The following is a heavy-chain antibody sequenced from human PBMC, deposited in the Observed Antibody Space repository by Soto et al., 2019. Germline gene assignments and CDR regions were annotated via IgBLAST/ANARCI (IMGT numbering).Heavy chain of an antibody. J-gene: IGHJ6*02. CDR3: ARQYYYDSSDSYYYGMDV. D-gene: IGHD3-22*01. CDR1: GFTFSSYS. V-gene: IGHV3-21*01. CDR2: ISSSSSYI. Sequence: GGSLRLSCAASGFTFSSYSMNWVRQAPGKGLEWVSSISSSSSYIYYADSVKGRFTISRDNANNSLYLQMNSLRAEDTAVYYCARQYYYDSSDSYYYGMDVWGQGTTVTVSS.